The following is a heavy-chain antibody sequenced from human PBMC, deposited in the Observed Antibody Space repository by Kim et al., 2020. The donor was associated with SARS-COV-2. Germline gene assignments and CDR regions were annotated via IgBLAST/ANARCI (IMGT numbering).Heavy chain of an antibody. Sequence: NQYLKSRVTISVDTSKNQFSMKLSAGTAGDTAVYYCARGVEEGTKYYFDYWGQGTLVTVSS. CDR3: ARGVEEGTKYYFDY. V-gene: IGHV4-34*01. J-gene: IGHJ4*02.